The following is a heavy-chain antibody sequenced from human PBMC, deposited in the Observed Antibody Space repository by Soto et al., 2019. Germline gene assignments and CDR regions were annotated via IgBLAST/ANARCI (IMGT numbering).Heavy chain of an antibody. CDR3: AKDMEVAVVSAFDI. D-gene: IGHD6-19*01. CDR1: GFTFDDYA. CDR2: ISWNSGSI. J-gene: IGHJ3*02. V-gene: IGHV3-9*01. Sequence: GGSLRLSCAASGFTFDDYAMHWVRQAPGKGLEWVSGISWNSGSIGYADSVKGRFTISRDNAKNSLYLQMNSLRAEDTALYYCAKDMEVAVVSAFDIWGQGTMVTVSS.